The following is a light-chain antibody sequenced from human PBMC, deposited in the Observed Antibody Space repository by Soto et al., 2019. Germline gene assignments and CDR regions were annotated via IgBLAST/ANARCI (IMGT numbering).Light chain of an antibody. J-gene: IGKJ5*01. V-gene: IGKV3D-20*02. CDR1: QSVSRSY. CDR2: GAS. CDR3: QQRSNWPRT. Sequence: IVLTQSPGTLSLSPGERATLSCRASQSVSRSYLAWYQQKPGQAPRLLIYGASSRATGIPDRFSGSGSGTDFTLTISRLEPEDFAGYYCQQRSNWPRTFGQGTLLAI.